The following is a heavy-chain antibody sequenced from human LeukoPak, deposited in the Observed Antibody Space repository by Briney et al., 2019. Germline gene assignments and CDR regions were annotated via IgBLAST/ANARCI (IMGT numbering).Heavy chain of an antibody. V-gene: IGHV4-61*02. J-gene: IGHJ3*02. CDR1: GGSISSGSYY. Sequence: SETLSLTCTVSGGSISSGSYYWRWIRQPAGKGLEWIGRIYTSGSTNYNPSLKSRVTISVDTSKNQFSLKLSSVTAADTAVYYCARDRTGYYDSSGYPLDAFDIWGQGTMVTVSS. CDR2: IYTSGST. D-gene: IGHD3-22*01. CDR3: ARDRTGYYDSSGYPLDAFDI.